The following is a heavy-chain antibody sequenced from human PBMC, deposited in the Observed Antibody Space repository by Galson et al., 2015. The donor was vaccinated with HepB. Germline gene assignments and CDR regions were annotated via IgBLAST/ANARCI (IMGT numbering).Heavy chain of an antibody. D-gene: IGHD1-26*01. CDR2: INPNSGGT. Sequence: SVKVSCKASGYTFTGYYMHWVRQAPGQGLEWMGRINPNSGGTNYAQKFQGRVTMTRDTSISTAYMELSRLRSDDTAVYYCARYKEELVDDFHAFDIWGQGTMVTVSS. V-gene: IGHV1-2*06. J-gene: IGHJ3*02. CDR3: ARYKEELVDDFHAFDI. CDR1: GYTFTGYY.